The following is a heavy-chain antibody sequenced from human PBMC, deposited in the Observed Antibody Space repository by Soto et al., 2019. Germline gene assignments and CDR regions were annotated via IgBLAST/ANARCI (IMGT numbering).Heavy chain of an antibody. Sequence: ASVKVSCKVSGYTLTELSMHWVRQAPGKGLEWMGWINPNSGGTNYAQKFQGRVTMTRDTSISTAYMELSRLRSDDTAVYYCARRGSGWYSPYFDYWGQGTLVTVSS. CDR3: ARRGSGWYSPYFDY. CDR2: INPNSGGT. D-gene: IGHD6-19*01. J-gene: IGHJ4*02. V-gene: IGHV1-2*02. CDR1: GYTLTELS.